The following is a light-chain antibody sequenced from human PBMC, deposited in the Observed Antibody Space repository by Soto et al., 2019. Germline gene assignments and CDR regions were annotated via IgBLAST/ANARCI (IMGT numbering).Light chain of an antibody. CDR1: QSVGHS. CDR3: QRYNDWPEYT. Sequence: EMLMTQSPATLSVSPGEGVTLSCRVSQSVGHSLAWYQQKPGQPPRILIYGASTRVTGVPPRFSGSGSGTEFTLTITSLQSEDFALYYCQRYNDWPEYTFGQGTRLEIK. J-gene: IGKJ2*01. V-gene: IGKV3-15*01. CDR2: GAS.